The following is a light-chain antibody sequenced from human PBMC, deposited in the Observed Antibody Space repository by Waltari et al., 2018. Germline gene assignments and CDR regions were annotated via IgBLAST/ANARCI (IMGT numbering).Light chain of an antibody. V-gene: IGLV2-23*01. J-gene: IGLJ2*01. CDR2: EGS. Sequence: QSALTQPASVSGSPGQSITISCTGTSRDVGSYNLVSWYQQHPGKAPKLMIYEGSKRPSGVSSRFSCSKAGNTAFLTTSGLQAEDEADYCCCSYAGSSTVVFGGGTKLTVL. CDR1: SRDVGSYNL. CDR3: CSYAGSSTVV.